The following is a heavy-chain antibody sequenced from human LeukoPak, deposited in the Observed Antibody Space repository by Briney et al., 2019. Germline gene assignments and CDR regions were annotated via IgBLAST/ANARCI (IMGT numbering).Heavy chain of an antibody. CDR3: ARDRCSSTSCYDLGYYYGMDV. Sequence: ASVKVSCKASGYTFTSYGISWVRQAPGQGLEWMGGISAYNGNTNYAQKLQGRVTMTTDTSTSTAYMELRSLRSDDTAVYYCARDRCSSTSCYDLGYYYGMDVWGQGTTVTVSS. CDR2: ISAYNGNT. CDR1: GYTFTSYG. J-gene: IGHJ6*02. D-gene: IGHD2-2*01. V-gene: IGHV1-18*01.